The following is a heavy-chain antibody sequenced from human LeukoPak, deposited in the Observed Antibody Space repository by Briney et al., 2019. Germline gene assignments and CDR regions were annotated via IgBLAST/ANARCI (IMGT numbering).Heavy chain of an antibody. CDR2: IFGSGDNT. CDR3: ARVGDWSYYFGMDA. Sequence: GGSLRLSCAASGFTFSGHTMTWVRQTPGKGLERVSAIFGSGDNTYYADSVKGRFTISRDNSKNTLYLQMNSLRADDTAVYYCARVGDWSYYFGMDAWGQGTTVSVSS. V-gene: IGHV3-23*01. CDR1: GFTFSGHT. J-gene: IGHJ6*02. D-gene: IGHD3-16*01.